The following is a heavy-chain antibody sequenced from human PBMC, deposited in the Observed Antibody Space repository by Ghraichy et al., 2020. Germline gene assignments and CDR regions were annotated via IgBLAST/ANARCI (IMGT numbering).Heavy chain of an antibody. CDR1: GFSFGNYD. D-gene: IGHD3-16*01. CDR2: ISGSGDSA. V-gene: IGHV3-23*01. J-gene: IGHJ6*03. CDR3: ARVVSLKRPYYYYYMDV. Sequence: GGSLRLSCEASGFSFGNYDMNWVRQAPGKGPEWVSLISGSGDSAYYADSVKGRFTISRDNSKNTVNLQMTSLRADDTAVYYCARVVSLKRPYYYYYMDVWGKGTSVTVSS.